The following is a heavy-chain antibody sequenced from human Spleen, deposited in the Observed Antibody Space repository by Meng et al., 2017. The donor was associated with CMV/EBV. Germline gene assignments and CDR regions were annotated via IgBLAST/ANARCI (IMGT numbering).Heavy chain of an antibody. J-gene: IGHJ4*02. D-gene: IGHD2-21*02. CDR2: IKQDGSEK. CDR1: GLTFSAYW. Sequence: GGSLRLSCAASGLTFSAYWMSWVRQTPGRGLEWVANIKQDGSEKYYVDSVKGRFTSFRDNAKNSVYLQMNSLRVEDTAVYYCARESVRRIAVVTAGYFDYWGQGALVTVSS. V-gene: IGHV3-7*01. CDR3: ARESVRRIAVVTAGYFDY.